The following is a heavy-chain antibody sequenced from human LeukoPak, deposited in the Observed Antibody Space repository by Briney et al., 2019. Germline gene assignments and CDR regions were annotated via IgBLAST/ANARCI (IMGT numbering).Heavy chain of an antibody. CDR2: ISAYNGNT. V-gene: IGHV1-18*01. J-gene: IGHJ4*02. D-gene: IGHD3-10*01. CDR1: GYTFTNSG. CDR3: ARIPSGSYFNY. Sequence: GASVKVSCKASGYTFTNSGITWVRQAPGQGLEWMGWISAYNGNTNYAQKFQGRVTMTTDTSTSTAYMELRSLRSDDTAVYYCARIPSGSYFNYWGQGTLVTVSS.